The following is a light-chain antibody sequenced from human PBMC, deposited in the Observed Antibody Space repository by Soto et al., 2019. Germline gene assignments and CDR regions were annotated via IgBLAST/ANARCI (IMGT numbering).Light chain of an antibody. CDR2: DVS. J-gene: IGLJ2*01. Sequence: QSALTQPASESGSPGQSITISCTGTSSDVGGYNYVSWYQQHPGKAPKLMIYDVSNRPSGVSNRFSGSKSGNTASLTISGLQAEDEADYYCSSYTSSSLVVFGGGTQLTVL. CDR1: SSDVGGYNY. V-gene: IGLV2-14*01. CDR3: SSYTSSSLVV.